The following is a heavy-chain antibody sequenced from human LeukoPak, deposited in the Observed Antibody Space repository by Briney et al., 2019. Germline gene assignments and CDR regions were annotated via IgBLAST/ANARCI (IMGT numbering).Heavy chain of an antibody. D-gene: IGHD2-15*01. CDR3: ARLGRGGYCSGGSCYFDY. CDR2: IYYSGST. V-gene: IGHV4-59*08. Sequence: SETLSLTCTVSGGSISSYYWSWIRQPPGKGLEWIGYIYYSGSTNYNPSLKSRVTISVDTSKNQFSLKLSSVTAADTAVYYCARLGRGGYCSGGSCYFDYWGQGTLVTVSS. CDR1: GGSISSYY. J-gene: IGHJ4*02.